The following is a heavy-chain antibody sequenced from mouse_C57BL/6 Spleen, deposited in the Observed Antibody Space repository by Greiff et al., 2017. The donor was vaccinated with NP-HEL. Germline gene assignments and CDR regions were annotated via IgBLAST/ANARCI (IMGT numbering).Heavy chain of an antibody. CDR2: IYPGDGDT. V-gene: IGHV1-82*01. Sequence: VQLQQSGPELVKPGASVKISCKASGYAFSSSWMNWVKQRPGKGLEWIGRIYPGDGDTNYNGKFKGKATLTADKSSSTAYMQLSSLTSEDSAVYCCARSKANYDYWGQGTTLTVSS. J-gene: IGHJ2*01. CDR1: GYAFSSSW. D-gene: IGHD1-1*01. CDR3: ARSKANYDY.